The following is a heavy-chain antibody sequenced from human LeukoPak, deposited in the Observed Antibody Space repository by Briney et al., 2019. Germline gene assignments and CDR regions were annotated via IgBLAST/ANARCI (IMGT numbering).Heavy chain of an antibody. CDR3: ASLAAAGTGEGFLDY. J-gene: IGHJ4*02. D-gene: IGHD6-13*01. Sequence: ASVKVSCKASGYTFTGYYMHWVRQAPGQGLEWMGWINPNSSGTNYAQKFQGRVTMTRDTSISTAYMELSRLRSDDTAVYYCASLAAAGTGEGFLDYWGQGTLVTVSS. CDR1: GYTFTGYY. V-gene: IGHV1-2*02. CDR2: INPNSSGT.